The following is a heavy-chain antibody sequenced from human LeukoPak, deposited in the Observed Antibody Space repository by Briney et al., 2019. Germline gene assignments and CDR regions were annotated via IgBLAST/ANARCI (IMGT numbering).Heavy chain of an antibody. CDR2: IYTSGST. CDR3: AGDYCSGGSCYVGY. D-gene: IGHD2-15*01. V-gene: IGHV4-4*07. CDR1: GGSISSYY. J-gene: IGHJ4*02. Sequence: SETLSLTCTVSGGSISSYYWSWIRQPAGKGLEWIGRIYTSGSTNYNPSLKSRVTMSVDTSKNQFSLKLSSVTAADTAVYYCAGDYCSGGSCYVGYWGQGTLVTVSS.